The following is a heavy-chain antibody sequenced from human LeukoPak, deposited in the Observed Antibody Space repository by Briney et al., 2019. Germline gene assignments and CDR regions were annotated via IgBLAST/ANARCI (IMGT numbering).Heavy chain of an antibody. CDR3: ARATVVTPFDY. CDR2: IYYSGST. CDR1: GGSISSSSYY. Sequence: PSETLSLTCTVSGGSISSSSYYWGWIRQPPGKGLEWIGSIYYSGSTNYNPSLKSRVTISVDMSKNQFSLNLSTVTAADTAVYYCARATVVTPFDYWGQGTLVTVSS. D-gene: IGHD4-23*01. J-gene: IGHJ4*02. V-gene: IGHV4-39*07.